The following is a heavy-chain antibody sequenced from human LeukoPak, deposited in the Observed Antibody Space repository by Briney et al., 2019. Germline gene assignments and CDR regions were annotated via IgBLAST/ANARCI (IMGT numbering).Heavy chain of an antibody. CDR2: IYPGDSDT. D-gene: IGHD6-13*01. Sequence: GESLKISCKASGDRFTSYWAAWVRQKPGKGLEWMGIIYPGDSDTRYGPSFQGHVTISADRSANTAYLQWSRLEASDTAKYFCARKANGMAAPFDSWAQGTLVTVSS. V-gene: IGHV5-51*01. J-gene: IGHJ4*02. CDR3: ARKANGMAAPFDS. CDR1: GDRFTSYW.